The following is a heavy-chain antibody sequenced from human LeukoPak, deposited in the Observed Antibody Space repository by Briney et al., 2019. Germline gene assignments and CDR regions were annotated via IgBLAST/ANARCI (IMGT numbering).Heavy chain of an antibody. CDR2: ISSSGSTI. D-gene: IGHD2-15*01. V-gene: IGHV3-48*03. CDR1: GFTFSSYE. CDR3: ARAGYCSGGSFYDFDY. Sequence: GGSMRLSSAASGFTFSSYEMNWVRQAAGRGLEWVSYISSSGSTIYYADSVKGRFTIYRDNAKNSLYLQMNSLRAEDTAVYYCARAGYCSGGSFYDFDYWGQGTLVTVS. J-gene: IGHJ4*02.